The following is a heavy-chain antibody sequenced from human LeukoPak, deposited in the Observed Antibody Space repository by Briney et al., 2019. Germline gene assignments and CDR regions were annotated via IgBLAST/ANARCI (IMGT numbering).Heavy chain of an antibody. V-gene: IGHV1-69*06. CDR1: GGTFSSYA. CDR3: ASWLPSSGWYLGAFDI. Sequence: GASVKVSCKASGGTFSSYAISWVRQAPGQGLEWMGGIIPIFGTANYAQKFQGRVTSTADKSTSTAYMELSSLRSEDTAVYYCASWLPSSGWYLGAFDIWGQGTMVTVSS. J-gene: IGHJ3*02. CDR2: IIPIFGTA. D-gene: IGHD6-19*01.